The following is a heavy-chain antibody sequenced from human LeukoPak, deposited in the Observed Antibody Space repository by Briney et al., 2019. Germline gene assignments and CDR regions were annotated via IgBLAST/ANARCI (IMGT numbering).Heavy chain of an antibody. D-gene: IGHD1-20*01. CDR2: IYYSGNT. CDR3: ARVVGLTGTTSAFDI. CDR1: GVSISSSNSY. J-gene: IGHJ3*02. Sequence: SETLSLTCTVSGVSISSSNSYWGWIRQPPGKGLEWIGSIYYSGNTYYNASLKSQVSISIDTSQNQFSLKLSSVTAADTAVYYCARVVGLTGTTSAFDIWGQGTMVTVSS. V-gene: IGHV4-39*07.